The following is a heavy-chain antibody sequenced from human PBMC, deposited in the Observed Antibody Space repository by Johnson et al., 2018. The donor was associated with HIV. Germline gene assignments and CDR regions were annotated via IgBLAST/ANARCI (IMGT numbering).Heavy chain of an antibody. CDR2: ISYDGSNK. J-gene: IGHJ3*02. V-gene: IGHV3-30-3*01. Sequence: QVQLVESGGGVVQPGRSLRLSCAASGFTFSSYAMHWVRQAPGKGLEWVAVISYDGSNKYYVDSVKGRFTIFRDNAKKSLYLQMNSLRAEDTAVYYCAREHASASGVFDIWGQGTMVTVSS. D-gene: IGHD2-8*01. CDR3: AREHASASGVFDI. CDR1: GFTFSSYA.